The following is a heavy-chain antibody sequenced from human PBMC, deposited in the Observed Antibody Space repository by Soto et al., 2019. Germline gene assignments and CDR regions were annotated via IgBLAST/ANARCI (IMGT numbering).Heavy chain of an antibody. Sequence: TGESRRLSCTASRFALSGYPFHWVRQAPGEGVEWVALISFNGRDESYAASVKGRFTISRDNSRNTVFLQMDSLRAEDTAVYYCAKDGMYYDFWSGYHQGNWFDPWGQGTLVTVSS. CDR2: ISFNGRDE. D-gene: IGHD3-3*01. CDR3: AKDGMYYDFWSGYHQGNWFDP. V-gene: IGHV3-30*04. J-gene: IGHJ5*02. CDR1: RFALSGYP.